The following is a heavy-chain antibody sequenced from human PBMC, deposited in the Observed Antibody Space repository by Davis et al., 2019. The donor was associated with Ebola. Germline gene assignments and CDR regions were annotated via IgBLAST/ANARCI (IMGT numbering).Heavy chain of an antibody. V-gene: IGHV4-39*07. J-gene: IGHJ6*02. CDR3: ARGGYCSSTSCYGYYYYGMDV. CDR2: IYHSGST. D-gene: IGHD2-2*01. Sequence: SETLSLTCTVSGGSISSSSYYWGWIRQPPGKGLVWIGEIYHSGSTTYNPSLKSRVTISVDKSKNQFSLKLSSVTAADTAVYYCARGGYCSSTSCYGYYYYGMDVWGQGTTVTVSS. CDR1: GGSISSSSYY.